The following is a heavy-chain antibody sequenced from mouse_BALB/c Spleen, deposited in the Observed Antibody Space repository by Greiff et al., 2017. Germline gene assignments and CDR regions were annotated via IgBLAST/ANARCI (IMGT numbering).Heavy chain of an antibody. CDR1: GFTFSSYT. D-gene: IGHD1-1*01. V-gene: IGHV5-6-4*01. Sequence: EVKLVESGGGLVKPGGSLKLSCAASGFTFSSYTMSWVRQTPEKRLEWVATISSGGSYTYYPDSVKGRFTISRDNAKNTLFLQMTSLRSEDTAMYYCARGLRSLYYAMDYWGQGTSGTVSS. J-gene: IGHJ4*01. CDR2: ISSGGSYT. CDR3: ARGLRSLYYAMDY.